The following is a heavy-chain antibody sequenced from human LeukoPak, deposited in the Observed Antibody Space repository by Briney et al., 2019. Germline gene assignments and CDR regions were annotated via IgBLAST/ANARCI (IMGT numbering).Heavy chain of an antibody. CDR1: GFTFSSHS. CDR2: ISPSGDST. Sequence: GGSVRLSCAASGFTFSSHSMSWVRQPPGEGLEWVAAISPSGDSTTYRDSVKGQFTISRDSSRNRLYLQMNTLTVEDTAIYCSARRLTGGVTDFFDFWGQGALVTVSS. CDR3: ARRLTGGVTDFFDF. J-gene: IGHJ4*02. D-gene: IGHD2-8*02. V-gene: IGHV3-23*01.